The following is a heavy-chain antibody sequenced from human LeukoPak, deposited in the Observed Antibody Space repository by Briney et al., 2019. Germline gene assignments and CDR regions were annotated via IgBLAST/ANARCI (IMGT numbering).Heavy chain of an antibody. D-gene: IGHD1-26*01. V-gene: IGHV3-11*04. CDR2: IGSTI. J-gene: IGHJ6*03. CDR3: ARDRGIVGTTGYYYMDV. CDR1: GFTFSDYY. Sequence: GGSLRLSCVASGFTFSDYYMGWIRQAPGKGLEWVSYIGSTIYYADSVKGRFTISRDNAKNSLHLQMNSLRAEDTAVYYCARDRGIVGTTGYYYMDVWGKGTTVTVSS.